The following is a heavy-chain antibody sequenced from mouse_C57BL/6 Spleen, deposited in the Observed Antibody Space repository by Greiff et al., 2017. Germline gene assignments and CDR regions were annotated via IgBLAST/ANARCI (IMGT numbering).Heavy chain of an antibody. J-gene: IGHJ1*03. CDR1: GFSLTSYG. V-gene: IGHV2-2*01. Sequence: QVQLQQSGPGLVQPSQSLSITCTVSGFSLTSYGVHWVRQSPGKGLEWLGVIWSGGSTDYNAAFISRLSISKDNSKSQVFFKMNSLQADDTAIYYCARNSYYYGSSYHWYFDVWGTGTTVTVSS. CDR2: IWSGGST. CDR3: ARNSYYYGSSYHWYFDV. D-gene: IGHD1-1*01.